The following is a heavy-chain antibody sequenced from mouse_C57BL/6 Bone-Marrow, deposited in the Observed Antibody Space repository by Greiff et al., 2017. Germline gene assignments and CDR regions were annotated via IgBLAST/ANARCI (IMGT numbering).Heavy chain of an antibody. J-gene: IGHJ1*03. CDR2: IWTGGGT. CDR3: ARIYYGSSWYFDV. V-gene: IGHV2-9-1*01. CDR1: GFSLTSYA. D-gene: IGHD1-1*01. Sequence: LQESGPGLVAPSPSLSITCTVSGFSLTSYAISWVRQPPGKGLEWLGVIWTGGGTNYNSALKSRLSIRKDNSKRQVYLKMNSLQTDDTTRYYCARIYYGSSWYFDVWGTETTVTVSS.